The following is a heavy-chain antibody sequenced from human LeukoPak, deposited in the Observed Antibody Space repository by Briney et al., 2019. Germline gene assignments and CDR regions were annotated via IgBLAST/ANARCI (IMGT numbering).Heavy chain of an antibody. J-gene: IGHJ5*02. CDR1: GGSVSGDY. CDR2: INHSGST. CDR3: ARGVSGSGSKVNWFDP. Sequence: SETLSLTCAVYGGSVSGDYWSWIRQPPGKGLEWIGEINHSGSTNYNPSLKSRVTISVDTSKNQFSLKLSSVTAADTAVYYCARGVSGSGSKVNWFDPWGQGTLVTVSS. V-gene: IGHV4-34*01. D-gene: IGHD3-10*01.